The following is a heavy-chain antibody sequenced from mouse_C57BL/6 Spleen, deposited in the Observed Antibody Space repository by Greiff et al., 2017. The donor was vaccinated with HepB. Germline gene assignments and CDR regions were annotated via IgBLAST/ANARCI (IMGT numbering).Heavy chain of an antibody. CDR1: GYTFTSYW. CDR3: ARVTGWGAMDY. Sequence: QMQLKQPGAELVKPGASVKLSCKASGYTFTSYWMHWVKQRPGQGLEWIGMIHPNSGSTNYNEKFKSKATLTVDKSSSTAYMQLSSLTSEDSAVYYCARVTGWGAMDYWGQGTSVTVSS. J-gene: IGHJ4*01. CDR2: IHPNSGST. V-gene: IGHV1-64*01. D-gene: IGHD2-12*01.